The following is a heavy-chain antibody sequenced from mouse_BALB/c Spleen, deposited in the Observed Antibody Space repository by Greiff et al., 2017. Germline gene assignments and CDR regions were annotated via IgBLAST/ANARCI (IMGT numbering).Heavy chain of an antibody. CDR1: GFNIKDYY. J-gene: IGHJ2*01. Sequence: VQLQQSGAELVRPGASVKLSCTASGFNIKDYYMHWVKQRPEQGLEWIGWIDPENGDTEYAPKFQGKATMTADTSSNTAYLQLSSLTSEDTAVYYCNAGGGNSFDYWGQGTTLTVSS. V-gene: IGHV14-4*02. CDR3: NAGGGNSFDY. CDR2: IDPENGDT. D-gene: IGHD2-1*01.